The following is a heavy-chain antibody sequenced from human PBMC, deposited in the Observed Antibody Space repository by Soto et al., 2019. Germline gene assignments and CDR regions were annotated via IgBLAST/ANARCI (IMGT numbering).Heavy chain of an antibody. J-gene: IGHJ6*02. D-gene: IGHD2-2*01. CDR1: GGSVSSGSYY. V-gene: IGHV4-61*01. CDR2: IYYSGST. Sequence: SETLSLTCTVSGGSVSSGSYYWSWIRQPPGKGLEWIGYIYYSGSTNYNPSLKSRVTISVDTSKNQFSLKLRSVTAADTAVYYCARDCVGVPAAIVGGMDDWGQGTTVTVSS. CDR3: ARDCVGVPAAIVGGMDD.